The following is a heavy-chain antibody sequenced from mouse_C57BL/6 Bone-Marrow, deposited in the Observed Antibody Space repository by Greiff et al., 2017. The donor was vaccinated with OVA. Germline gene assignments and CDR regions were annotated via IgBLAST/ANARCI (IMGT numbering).Heavy chain of an antibody. J-gene: IGHJ2*01. Sequence: EVKVVESGGGLVKPGGSLKLSCAASGFTFSDYGMHWVRQAPEKGLEWVAYISSGSSTIYYADTVKGRFTISRDNAKNTLFLQMTSLRSEDTAMYYCARQGITTHYFDYWGQGTTLTVSS. CDR3: ARQGITTHYFDY. CDR2: ISSGSSTI. V-gene: IGHV5-17*01. CDR1: GFTFSDYG. D-gene: IGHD2-4*01.